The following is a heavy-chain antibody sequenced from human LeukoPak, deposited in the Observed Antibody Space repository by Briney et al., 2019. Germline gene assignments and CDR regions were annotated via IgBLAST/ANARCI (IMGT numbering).Heavy chain of an antibody. V-gene: IGHV1-69*06. CDR2: IIPIFGAA. Sequence: SVKVSCKASGGTFTSYAISWVRQAPGQGLEWMGRIIPIFGAANYAQKFQGRVTITADKSTSTAYMELSSLRSEDTAVYYCARVSFCSGSSCYAGHDYWGQGTLVTVSS. CDR3: ARVSFCSGSSCYAGHDY. D-gene: IGHD2-15*01. J-gene: IGHJ4*02. CDR1: GGTFTSYA.